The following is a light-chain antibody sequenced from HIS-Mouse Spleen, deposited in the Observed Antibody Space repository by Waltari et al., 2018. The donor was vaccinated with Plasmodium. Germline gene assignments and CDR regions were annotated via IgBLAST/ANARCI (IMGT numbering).Light chain of an antibody. Sequence: QSALTQPASVSGSPGQSITISCTGTSSDVGGYNYVSWYQQHPGKAPKLMIYEVSNRPSGVSKRFSGSKSGNTASLTISGLQAEDEADYYCSSYTSSSTLYYVFVTGTKVTVL. J-gene: IGLJ1*01. V-gene: IGLV2-14*01. CDR3: SSYTSSSTLYYV. CDR1: SSDVGGYNY. CDR2: EVS.